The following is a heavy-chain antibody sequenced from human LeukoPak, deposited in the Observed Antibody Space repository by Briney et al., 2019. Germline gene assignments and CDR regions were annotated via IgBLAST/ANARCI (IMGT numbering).Heavy chain of an antibody. CDR3: AKEGRGGFDI. CDR1: GFTFSSYA. D-gene: IGHD3-16*01. Sequence: PGGSLRLSCAASGFTFSSYAMHWVRQAPGKGLEWVAVISYDGSNKYYADSVKGRFTISRDNSKNTLYLQMNSLRAEDTAVYYCAKEGRGGFDIWGQGTTVTVSS. CDR2: ISYDGSNK. J-gene: IGHJ3*02. V-gene: IGHV3-30-3*01.